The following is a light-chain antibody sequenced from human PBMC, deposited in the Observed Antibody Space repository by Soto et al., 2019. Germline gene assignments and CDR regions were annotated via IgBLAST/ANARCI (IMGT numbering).Light chain of an antibody. V-gene: IGKV3-15*01. CDR3: HPDYPCLPCT. Sequence: VVTLSLSSLSLPQGQRATLSCRASQMVSSKLAWYQQRPGQAPRLLIDSASTRATGIPARFSGSGSGTEFTLTISSLLPEEVAVRYSHPDYPCLPCTFAQGSKVDIK. CDR1: QMVSSK. J-gene: IGKJ1*01. CDR2: SAS.